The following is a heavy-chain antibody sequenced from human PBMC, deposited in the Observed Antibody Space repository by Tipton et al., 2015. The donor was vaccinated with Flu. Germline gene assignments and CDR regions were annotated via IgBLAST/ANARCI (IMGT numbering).Heavy chain of an antibody. CDR1: GGSIGAYY. CDR3: ARDPSLGMPDYFDY. J-gene: IGHJ4*02. D-gene: IGHD2-2*01. Sequence: TLSLTCTVSGGSIGAYYWNWIRQPPGKGLEWIGHIYNSEYTKYSPSLKSRVTISADTSRKQFSLQLRSVTAADTAVYYCARDPSLGMPDYFDYWGQGTLVTVSS. CDR2: IYNSEYT. V-gene: IGHV4-59*12.